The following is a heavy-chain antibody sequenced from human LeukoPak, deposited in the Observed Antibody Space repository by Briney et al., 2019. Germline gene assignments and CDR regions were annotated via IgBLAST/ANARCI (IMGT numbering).Heavy chain of an antibody. V-gene: IGHV1-69-2*01. D-gene: IGHD3-16*01. Sequence: ASVKISCKVSGYTFTDYYMHWVQQAPGKGLEWMGVVDPEDGETIYAEKFQGRVTITADTSTDTAYMELSSLRSEDTAVYYCATNIRMGHHTYDYVWGSYYGYWGQGTLVTVSS. CDR2: VDPEDGET. CDR1: GYTFTDYY. J-gene: IGHJ4*02. CDR3: ATNIRMGHHTYDYVWGSYYGY.